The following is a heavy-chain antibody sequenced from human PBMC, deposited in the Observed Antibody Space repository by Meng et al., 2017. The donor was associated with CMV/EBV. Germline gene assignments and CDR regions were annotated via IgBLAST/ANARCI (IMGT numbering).Heavy chain of an antibody. V-gene: IGHV4-4*07. Sequence: VRLRGSGPGVVQPAEHLALTCSVSGGSISSYYWSWIRQPAGKGLEWIGRIYTSGSTNYNPSLKSRVTMSVEQSMNQFSLKLSSVTAADTAVYYCARDMPIAAAGCFDYWGQGTLVTVSS. CDR1: GGSISSYY. CDR3: ARDMPIAAAGCFDY. J-gene: IGHJ4*02. D-gene: IGHD6-13*01. CDR2: IYTSGST.